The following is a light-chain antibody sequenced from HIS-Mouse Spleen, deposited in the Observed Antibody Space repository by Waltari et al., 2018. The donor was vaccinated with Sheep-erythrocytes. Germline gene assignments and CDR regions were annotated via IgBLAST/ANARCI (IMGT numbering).Light chain of an antibody. J-gene: IGLJ2*01. V-gene: IGLV3-1*01. CDR1: KLGDKY. Sequence: SYELTQPPSVSVSPGQTASITCSGDKLGDKYACWYHQKPGQSPVLVIYQDSKRPSGIPERFSGSNSGNTATLTISGTQAMDEADYYCQAWDSSTVVCGGGTKLTVL. CDR2: QDS. CDR3: QAWDSSTVV.